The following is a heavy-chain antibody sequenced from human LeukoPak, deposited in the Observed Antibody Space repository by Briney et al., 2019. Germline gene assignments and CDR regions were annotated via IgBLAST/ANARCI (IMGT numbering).Heavy chain of an antibody. CDR2: IYHSGNT. D-gene: IGHD2-2*01. J-gene: IGHJ5*02. CDR1: GGSVSSGDNY. V-gene: IGHV4-30-4*01. CDR3: VQLLIGRFDP. Sequence: SQTLSLTCSVSGGSVSSGDNYWSWVRQPPGKGLEWIGYIYHSGNTYYSPSLKSRLSLSLDTSTNQVSLKLTSVTAADTAVYYCVQLLIGRFDPWGQGTLVTVSS.